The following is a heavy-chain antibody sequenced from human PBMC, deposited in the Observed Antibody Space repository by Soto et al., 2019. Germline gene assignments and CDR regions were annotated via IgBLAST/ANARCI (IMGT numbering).Heavy chain of an antibody. CDR1: GYSFISTD. J-gene: IGHJ4*02. D-gene: IGHD3-10*01. CDR3: AIYYFVSGRHYSHLFDY. Sequence: ASVKVSCKTSGYSFISTDINWVRQATGQGLEWMGWMNPNSGTTGYAQKFQGRVTMTRNISESTAYMELSSLTSEDTAVYYCAIYYFVSGRHYSHLFDYWGQGILVTVSS. V-gene: IGHV1-8*01. CDR2: MNPNSGTT.